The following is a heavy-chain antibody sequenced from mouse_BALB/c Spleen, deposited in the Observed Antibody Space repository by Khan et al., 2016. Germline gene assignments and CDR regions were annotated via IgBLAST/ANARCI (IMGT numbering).Heavy chain of an antibody. CDR3: ARSGYPY. D-gene: IGHD3-1*01. J-gene: IGHJ3*01. CDR2: IDPYNGGA. CDR1: GYAFTNYN. Sequence: VQLKQSGPELVKPGASVKVSCKASGYAFTNYNIYWVKQRHGKSLEWIGYIDPYNGGASYNQKFKGKATLTVDKSSSTAYMHLNSLTSEKSGVYNCARSGYPYWGQGTLVTVSA. V-gene: IGHV1S135*01.